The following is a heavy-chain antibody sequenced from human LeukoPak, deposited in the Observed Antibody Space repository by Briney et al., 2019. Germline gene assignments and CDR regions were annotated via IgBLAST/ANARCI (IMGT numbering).Heavy chain of an antibody. D-gene: IGHD1-1*01. Sequence: SETLSLTCTVSGGSISSYYWSWIRQPPGEGLEWIGYIYYSGSTNYNPSLKSRVTISVDTSKNQFSLKLSSVTAADTAVYYYARANWNDGWFDPWGQGTLVTVSS. CDR1: GGSISSYY. CDR3: ARANWNDGWFDP. CDR2: IYYSGST. V-gene: IGHV4-59*01. J-gene: IGHJ5*02.